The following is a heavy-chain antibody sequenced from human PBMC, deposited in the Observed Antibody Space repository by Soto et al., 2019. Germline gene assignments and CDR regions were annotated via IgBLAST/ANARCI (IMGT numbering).Heavy chain of an antibody. D-gene: IGHD2-2*01. CDR3: ARERDIVVVPAAIMDY. V-gene: IGHV1-69*04. J-gene: IGHJ4*02. CDR1: GGTFSSYT. CDR2: IIPILGIA. Sequence: ASVKVSCKASGGTFSSYTISWVRQAPGQGLEWMGRIIPILGIANYAQKSQGRVTITADKSTSTAYMELSSLRSEDTAVYYCARERDIVVVPAAIMDYWGQGTLVTVSS.